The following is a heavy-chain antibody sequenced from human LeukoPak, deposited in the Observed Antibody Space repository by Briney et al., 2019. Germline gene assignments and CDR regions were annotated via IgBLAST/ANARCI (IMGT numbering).Heavy chain of an antibody. CDR3: ARGGIVGSRTNWFDP. Sequence: PSETLSLTCTVSGYSISSGYYWGWIRQPPGKGLECIGYIYYIGSTNYNPSLKSRVTISLDTSKSQFSLKLTSVTPADTAVYYCARGGIVGSRTNWFDPWGQGTLVTVSS. CDR1: GYSISSGYY. CDR2: IYYIGST. D-gene: IGHD1-26*01. V-gene: IGHV4-61*01. J-gene: IGHJ5*02.